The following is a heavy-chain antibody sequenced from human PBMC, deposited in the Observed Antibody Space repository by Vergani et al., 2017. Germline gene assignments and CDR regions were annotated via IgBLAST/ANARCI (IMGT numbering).Heavy chain of an antibody. CDR3: AKERRRLTMILEGGDY. J-gene: IGHJ4*02. CDR1: VFTFISSG. D-gene: IGHD3-22*01. CDR2: ISYDGSNK. V-gene: IGHV3-30*18. Sequence: QVQLVESGGGVVQPGRSLRLSCAAPVFTFISSGMHWVRQAPGKGLEWVAVISYDGSNKYYADSGKGRFTISRDNFKNTLYLQMNSLRAEDTAVYYCAKERRRLTMILEGGDYWGQGTLVTVSS.